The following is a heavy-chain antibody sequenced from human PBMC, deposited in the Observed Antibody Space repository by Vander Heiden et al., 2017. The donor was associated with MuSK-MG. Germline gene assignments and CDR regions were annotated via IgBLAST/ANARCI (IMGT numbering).Heavy chain of an antibody. CDR1: GGTFSSFA. Sequence: QVQLVQSGAEVKKPGSSVKVSCKASGGTFSSFAMSWVRQAPGQGLEWMGGIMPMLGTPNYAQKFQGRVTITADAATTTAYLELSSLRSEDTAVYYCARGGGGGYCSGGSCYYEYWGQGTLVTVSA. D-gene: IGHD2-15*01. V-gene: IGHV1-69*01. CDR2: IMPMLGTP. J-gene: IGHJ4*02. CDR3: ARGGGGGYCSGGSCYYEY.